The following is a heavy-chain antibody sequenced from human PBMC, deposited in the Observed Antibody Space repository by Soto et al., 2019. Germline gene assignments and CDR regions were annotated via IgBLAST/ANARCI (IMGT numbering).Heavy chain of an antibody. Sequence: QVQLQESGPGLVKPSGTLSLTCAVSGDSISSDKWWSWIRQPPGKGLQWIGEMYHSGSTKYNPSLKSRVIISVDKSKNQFSRKLSSVTDADTAVYSCARGETQQQRDYWGQGTLVTVSS. CDR1: GDSISSDKW. CDR2: MYHSGST. CDR3: ARGETQQQRDY. V-gene: IGHV4-4*02. J-gene: IGHJ4*02. D-gene: IGHD6-13*01.